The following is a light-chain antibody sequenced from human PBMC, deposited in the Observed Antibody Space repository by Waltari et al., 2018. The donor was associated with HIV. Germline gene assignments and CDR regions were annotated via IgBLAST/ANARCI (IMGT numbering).Light chain of an antibody. CDR3: QKYDDPALT. J-gene: IGKJ4*01. CDR1: QGISNY. V-gene: IGKV1-33*01. Sequence: DFQMTQSTSFLSASVGDRVILTCQASQGISNYLNWYQQKPGKAPKLLIYDATLLYTGVPSRFSGSGSGTYFTLTISRLQPEDIATYYCQKYDDPALTFGGGTKVQI. CDR2: DAT.